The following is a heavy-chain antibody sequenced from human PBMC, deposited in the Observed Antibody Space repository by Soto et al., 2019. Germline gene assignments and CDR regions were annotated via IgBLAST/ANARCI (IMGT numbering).Heavy chain of an antibody. CDR1: GGSISSSSYY. CDR2: TYYSGST. V-gene: IGHV4-39*01. J-gene: IGHJ4*02. CDR3: ASNIVATTAFDY. D-gene: IGHD5-12*01. Sequence: PSETLSLTCTVSGGSISSSSYYWGWIRQPPGKGLEWIGSTYYSGSTYYNPSLKSRVTISVDTSKNQFSLKLSSVTAADTAVYYCASNIVATTAFDYWGQGTLVTVSS.